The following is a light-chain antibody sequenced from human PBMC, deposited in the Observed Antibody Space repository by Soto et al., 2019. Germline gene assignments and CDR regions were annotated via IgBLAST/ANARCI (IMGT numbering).Light chain of an antibody. Sequence: DIKMTQSPSTLSASVGYRVTITCRASQTISSWLAWYQQKPGKAPKLLIYDVSTLESGVPSRFSGSGFGTEFTLTISSLQPDDSATYYCQQCNTFWTFGQGTKV. CDR3: QQCNTFWT. CDR2: DVS. CDR1: QTISSW. J-gene: IGKJ1*01. V-gene: IGKV1-5*01.